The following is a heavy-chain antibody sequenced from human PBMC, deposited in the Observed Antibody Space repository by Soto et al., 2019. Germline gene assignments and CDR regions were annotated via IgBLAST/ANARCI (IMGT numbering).Heavy chain of an antibody. CDR3: ARDKITGLFDY. Sequence: QVQLQQWGAGLLKPSETLSLTCAVYGGSFSGYYWTWIRQPPGTGLEWMGEINHSGSTNYNPSLKSRVTISVATSKNQVSLKLTSVSAADTAVYYCARDKITGLFDYWGQGTLVTVSS. D-gene: IGHD2-8*02. J-gene: IGHJ4*02. V-gene: IGHV4-34*01. CDR1: GGSFSGYY. CDR2: INHSGST.